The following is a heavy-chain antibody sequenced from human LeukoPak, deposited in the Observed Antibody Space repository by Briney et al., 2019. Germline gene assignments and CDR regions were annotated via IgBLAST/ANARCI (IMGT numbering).Heavy chain of an antibody. CDR3: ARLRDSGYDTYYYYYMDV. CDR1: GGSISSYY. V-gene: IGHV4-59*01. D-gene: IGHD5-12*01. J-gene: IGHJ6*03. Sequence: SETLSLTCTVSGGSISSYYWSWIRQPPGKGLEWIGYIYYSGSTNYNPSLKSRVTISVDTSKNQFSLKLSSVTAADTAVYYCARLRDSGYDTYYYYYMDVWGKGTTVTVSS. CDR2: IYYSGST.